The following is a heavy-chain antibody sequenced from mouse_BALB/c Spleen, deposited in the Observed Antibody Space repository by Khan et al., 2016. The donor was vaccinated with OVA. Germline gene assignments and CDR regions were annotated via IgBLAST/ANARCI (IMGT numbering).Heavy chain of an antibody. Sequence: VELVESGPGLVKPSQSLSLTCTVTGYSITSDYAWNWIRQFPENKLEWMGYISYTGSTSYNPSLKSRISITRDTSKNQFFLQLKSVTTEDTATYYCARSLYYSYGYALDCWGRGTSVTVSS. CDR3: ARSLYYSYGYALDC. V-gene: IGHV3-2*02. J-gene: IGHJ4*01. D-gene: IGHD2-14*01. CDR1: GYSITSDYA. CDR2: ISYTGST.